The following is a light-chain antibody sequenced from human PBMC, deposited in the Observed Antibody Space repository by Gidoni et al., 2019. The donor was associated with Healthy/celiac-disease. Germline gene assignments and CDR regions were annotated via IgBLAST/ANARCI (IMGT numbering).Light chain of an antibody. CDR1: QGISNY. CDR3: QKYNSAPRT. J-gene: IGKJ1*01. CDR2: AAY. V-gene: IGKV1-27*01. Sequence: DIQMTQSPSSLSASVGDRVTITCRASQGISNYLAWYQQKPGKVPKLLIYAAYTLQSGVPSRFSGSGSGTDFTLTISSLQPEDVATYYCQKYNSAPRTFXQXTKVXIK.